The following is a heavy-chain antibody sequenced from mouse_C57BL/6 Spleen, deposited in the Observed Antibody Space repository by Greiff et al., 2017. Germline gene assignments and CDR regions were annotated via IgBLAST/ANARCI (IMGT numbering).Heavy chain of an antibody. CDR2: IDPEDGDT. Sequence: EVQLQQSGAELVRPGASVKLSCTASGFNIKDYYMHWVKQRPEQGLEWIGRIDPEDGDTEYAPKFQGKATMTADTSSNTAYLQLSSLTSEDTAVYYCTPPPFRDYGSGFDYWGQGTTRTVSS. D-gene: IGHD1-1*01. J-gene: IGHJ2*01. CDR1: GFNIKDYY. CDR3: TPPPFRDYGSGFDY. V-gene: IGHV14-1*01.